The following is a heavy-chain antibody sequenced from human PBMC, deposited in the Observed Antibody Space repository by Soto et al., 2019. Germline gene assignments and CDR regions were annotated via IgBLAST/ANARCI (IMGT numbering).Heavy chain of an antibody. CDR3: ARVYSSSSGKGMDV. CDR2: ISNTATTI. CDR1: GFTFNSFE. J-gene: IGHJ6*02. D-gene: IGHD6-6*01. V-gene: IGHV3-48*03. Sequence: EVQLVESGGGLLQPGGSLRLSCAASGFTFNSFEMNWVRQAPGKGLEWVSYISNTATTIYYADAVKGRFTISRDNAKNSLYLQMNSRRAEDTAVYYCARVYSSSSGKGMDVWGQGTTVTVSS.